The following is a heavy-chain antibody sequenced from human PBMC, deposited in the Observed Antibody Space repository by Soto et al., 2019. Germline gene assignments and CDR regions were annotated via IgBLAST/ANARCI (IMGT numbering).Heavy chain of an antibody. Sequence: QVQLQESGPGLVKPSQTLSLTCTVSGGSISSGDYYWSWIRQPPGKGLEWIGYFYYRGSTYYNPSLKSRVTISVDTSKSQFSLKLSSVPAADTPVYYCARCHDYGGYDYWGQGTLVTVSS. V-gene: IGHV4-30-4*01. CDR3: ARCHDYGGYDY. J-gene: IGHJ4*02. CDR2: FYYRGST. CDR1: GGSISSGDYY. D-gene: IGHD4-17*01.